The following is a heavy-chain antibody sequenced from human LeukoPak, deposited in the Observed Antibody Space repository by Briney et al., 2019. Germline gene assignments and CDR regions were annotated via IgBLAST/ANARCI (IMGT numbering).Heavy chain of an antibody. D-gene: IGHD2-15*01. V-gene: IGHV4-34*01. CDR2: ISQSGNT. J-gene: IGHJ4*02. Sequence: PSETLSLTCSVYSPSFSGYFWNWIRQTPEKGLEWIGEISQSGNTIYNPSLKSRVTISADMSKNSFSLKLISVTAADTAVYYCTRGRAQVDWGQGIRVIVSS. CDR3: TRGRAQVD. CDR1: SPSFSGYF.